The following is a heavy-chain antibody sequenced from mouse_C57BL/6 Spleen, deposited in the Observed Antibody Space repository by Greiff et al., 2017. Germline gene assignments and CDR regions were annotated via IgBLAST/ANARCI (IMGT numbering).Heavy chain of an antibody. Sequence: DVKLVESGGGLVQPGGSMKLSCAASGFTFSDAWMAWVRQSPEKGLEWVAEIRNKANNHASYYAESVKGRFTISRDESKNSVYLQVDSIRTEDTGIYYCTRGLFMDYWGQGTSVTVSS. CDR1: GFTFSDAW. J-gene: IGHJ4*01. CDR3: TRGLFMDY. CDR2: IRNKANNHAS. V-gene: IGHV6-6*01.